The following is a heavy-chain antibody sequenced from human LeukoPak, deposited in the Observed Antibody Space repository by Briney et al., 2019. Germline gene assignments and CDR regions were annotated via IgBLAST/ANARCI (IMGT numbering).Heavy chain of an antibody. Sequence: GGSLRLSCAASGFTVSSNYMSWVRQAPGKGLEWVSVIYSGGSTYYADSVKGRFTISRDNSKNTLYLQMNSLRAEDTAVYYCARGLFVRIAAAEGYWGQGTLVTVSS. CDR2: IYSGGST. CDR1: GFTVSSNY. V-gene: IGHV3-66*01. J-gene: IGHJ4*02. D-gene: IGHD6-13*01. CDR3: ARGLFVRIAAAEGY.